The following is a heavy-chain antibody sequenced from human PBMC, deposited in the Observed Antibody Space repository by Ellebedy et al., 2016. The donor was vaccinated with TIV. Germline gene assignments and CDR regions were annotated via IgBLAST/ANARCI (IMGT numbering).Heavy chain of an antibody. CDR3: ARGEDIAVAGIDY. J-gene: IGHJ4*02. V-gene: IGHV3-30-3*01. Sequence: GESLKISXAASGFTFSSYAMHWVRQAPGKGLEWVAVISYDGSNKYYADSVKGRFTISRDNSKNTLYLQMNSLRAEDTAVYYCARGEDIAVAGIDYWGQGTLVTVSS. D-gene: IGHD6-19*01. CDR2: ISYDGSNK. CDR1: GFTFSSYA.